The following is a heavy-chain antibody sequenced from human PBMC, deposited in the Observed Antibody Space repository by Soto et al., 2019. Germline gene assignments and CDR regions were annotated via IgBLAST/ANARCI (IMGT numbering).Heavy chain of an antibody. Sequence: PGGSLSLSCAASGFTFSSYAMSWVRQAPGKGLEWVSAISGSGGSTYYADSVKGRFTISRDNAKNSLYLQMNSLRAEDTALYYCAKDTPTVTTGPDYWGQGTLVTVSS. D-gene: IGHD4-17*01. CDR3: AKDTPTVTTGPDY. CDR2: ISGSGGST. J-gene: IGHJ4*02. CDR1: GFTFSSYA. V-gene: IGHV3-23*01.